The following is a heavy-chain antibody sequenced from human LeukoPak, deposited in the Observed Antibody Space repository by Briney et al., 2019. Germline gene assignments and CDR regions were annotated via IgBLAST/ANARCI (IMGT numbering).Heavy chain of an antibody. D-gene: IGHD5-12*01. J-gene: IGHJ3*02. CDR3: AREYSGYDYGAFDI. CDR2: ITPYNSHT. Sequence: ASVNVSCKASSYSFSNYGITWVRQAPGQGLEWMGWITPYNSHTNYAQNLQGRVTMTTDTSTSTAYMELRSLRSDDTAVYYCAREYSGYDYGAFDIWGQGPVITVSS. V-gene: IGHV1-18*01. CDR1: SYSFSNYG.